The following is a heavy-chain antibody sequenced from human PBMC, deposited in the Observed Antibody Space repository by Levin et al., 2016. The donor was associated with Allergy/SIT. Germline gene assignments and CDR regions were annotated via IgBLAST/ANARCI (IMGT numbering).Heavy chain of an antibody. CDR3: ARERLPASDYDFWSGYSNDY. J-gene: IGHJ4*02. CDR1: GYTFTGYY. D-gene: IGHD3-3*01. Sequence: ASVKVSCKASGYTFTGYYMHWVRQAPGQGLEWMGWINPNSGGTNYAQKFQGRVTMTRDTSISTAYMELSRLRSDDTAVYYCARERLPASDYDFWSGYSNDYWGQGTLVTVSS. CDR2: INPNSGGT. V-gene: IGHV1-2*02.